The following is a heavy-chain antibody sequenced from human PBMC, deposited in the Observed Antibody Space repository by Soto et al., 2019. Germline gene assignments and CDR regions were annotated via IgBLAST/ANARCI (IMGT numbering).Heavy chain of an antibody. CDR3: ARAEVAYCGGDCLSDFDY. CDR1: GYTFTSYD. J-gene: IGHJ4*02. V-gene: IGHV1-8*01. Sequence: ASVKVSCKASGYTFTSYDINWVRQATGQGLEWMGWMNPNSGNTGYAQKFQGRVTMTTDTSMSTAYMELRSLRSDDTAVYYCARAEVAYCGGDCLSDFDYWGQGALVTVSS. CDR2: MNPNSGNT. D-gene: IGHD2-21*02.